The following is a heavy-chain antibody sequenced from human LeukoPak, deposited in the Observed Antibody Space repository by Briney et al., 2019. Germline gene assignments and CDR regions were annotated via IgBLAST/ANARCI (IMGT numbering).Heavy chain of an antibody. V-gene: IGHV3-23*01. CDR2: STGVGGT. J-gene: IGHJ5*02. Sequence: GGSLRLSCAASGFTFSRYTMMWVRQAPGKGLQRVSSSTGVGGTYYADSVKGRFTVSRDKSENTLYLQMNSLSPEDTAVYYCAKGAASNKVDWFDPWGQGTLVTVSS. CDR3: AKGAASNKVDWFDP. CDR1: GFTFSRYT. D-gene: IGHD4-11*01.